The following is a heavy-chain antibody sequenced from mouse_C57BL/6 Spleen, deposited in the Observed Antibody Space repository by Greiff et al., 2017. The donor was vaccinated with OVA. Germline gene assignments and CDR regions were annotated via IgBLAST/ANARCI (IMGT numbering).Heavy chain of an antibody. J-gene: IGHJ2*01. CDR2: IYPGDGDT. V-gene: IGHV1-82*01. CDR3: ARSITTVVAPFDY. Sequence: QVQLQQSGPELVKPGASVKISCKASGYAFSSSWMNWVKQRPGKGLEWIGRIYPGDGDTNYNGKFKGKATLTADKSSSTAYMQLSSLTSEDSAVYFCARSITTVVAPFDYWGQGTTLTVSS. CDR1: GYAFSSSW. D-gene: IGHD1-1*01.